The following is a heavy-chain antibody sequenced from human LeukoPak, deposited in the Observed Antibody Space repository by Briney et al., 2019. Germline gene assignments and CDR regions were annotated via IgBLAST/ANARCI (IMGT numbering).Heavy chain of an antibody. V-gene: IGHV3-30*18. CDR3: AKGARIAAAIDY. Sequence: GGSLRLSCEASGFTFRTSSMNWVRQAPGKGLEWVAVISYDGSNKYYADSVKGRFTISRDNSKNTLYLQMNSLRAEDTAVYYCAKGARIAAAIDYWGQGTLVTVSS. CDR2: ISYDGSNK. J-gene: IGHJ4*02. CDR1: GFTFRTSS. D-gene: IGHD6-25*01.